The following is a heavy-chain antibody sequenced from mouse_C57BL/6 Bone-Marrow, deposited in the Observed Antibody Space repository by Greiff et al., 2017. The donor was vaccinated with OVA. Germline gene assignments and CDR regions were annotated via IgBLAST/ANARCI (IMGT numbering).Heavy chain of an antibody. CDR3: TRDPLYDYDDENAMDY. CDR1: GFTFSSYA. J-gene: IGHJ4*01. V-gene: IGHV5-9-1*02. Sequence: EVMLVESGEGLVKPGGSLKLSCAASGFTFSSYAMSWVRQTPEKRLEWVAYISSGGDYIYYADTVKGRFTISRDNARNTLYLQMSSLKSEDTAMYYCTRDPLYDYDDENAMDYWGQGTSVTVSS. CDR2: ISSGGDYI. D-gene: IGHD2-4*01.